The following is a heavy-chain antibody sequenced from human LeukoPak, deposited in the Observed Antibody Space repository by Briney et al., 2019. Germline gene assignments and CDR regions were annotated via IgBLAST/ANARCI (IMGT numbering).Heavy chain of an antibody. CDR3: ARDWRGTAVDYYFDY. D-gene: IGHD6-19*01. V-gene: IGHV3-53*01. Sequence: PGGSLRLSFVASGFTVSSNYMSWGRQAPGKGLEWGAVIYSGGSTYYADSVKGRFSISRDNSKNTLYLQMNSLRAEDTAVYYCARDWRGTAVDYYFDYWGQGTLVTVSS. CDR1: GFTVSSNY. J-gene: IGHJ4*02. CDR2: IYSGGST.